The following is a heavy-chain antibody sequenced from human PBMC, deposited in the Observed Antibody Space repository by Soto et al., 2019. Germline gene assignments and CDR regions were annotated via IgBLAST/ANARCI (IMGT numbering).Heavy chain of an antibody. D-gene: IGHD3-3*02. CDR2: ITSSGSYV. CDR3: VKDEGIEAMDV. Sequence: EVQLVESGGGLVKPGGSLRLSCVTSGFTFSRNTMNWVRQAPGKGLEWLASITSSGSYVYYADSVKGRYSASRDNAKNSLSLQMASLRPDDTAIYFCVKDEGIEAMDVWGQGTTVTVSS. J-gene: IGHJ6*02. V-gene: IGHV3-21*01. CDR1: GFTFSRNT.